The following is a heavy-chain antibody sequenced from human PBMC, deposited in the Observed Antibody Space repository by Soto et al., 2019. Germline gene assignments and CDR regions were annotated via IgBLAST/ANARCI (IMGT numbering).Heavy chain of an antibody. CDR2: IIPIFGTA. D-gene: IGHD2-2*01. Sequence: ASVKVSCKASGGTFSSYAISWVRQAPGQGLEWMGGIIPIFGTANYAQKFQGRVTITADESTSTAYMELSSLRSEDTAVYYCARDGRRCSSTSCPKRNWFDPWGQGTLVTVSS. CDR1: GGTFSSYA. J-gene: IGHJ5*02. CDR3: ARDGRRCSSTSCPKRNWFDP. V-gene: IGHV1-69*13.